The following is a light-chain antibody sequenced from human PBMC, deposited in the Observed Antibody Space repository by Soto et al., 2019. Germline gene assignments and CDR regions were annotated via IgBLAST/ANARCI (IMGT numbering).Light chain of an antibody. CDR2: SAS. CDR3: QQYAGSPRT. CDR1: QNLGTLY. Sequence: EIVLTQSPGTLSLSPGERGTLSCRASQNLGTLYLAWFKQKSGQAPRLLIYSASRRATGIPDRFTGSGSGTEFTLTINRVEPEDFAVYFCQQYAGSPRTFGQGTKVDIK. V-gene: IGKV3-20*01. J-gene: IGKJ1*01.